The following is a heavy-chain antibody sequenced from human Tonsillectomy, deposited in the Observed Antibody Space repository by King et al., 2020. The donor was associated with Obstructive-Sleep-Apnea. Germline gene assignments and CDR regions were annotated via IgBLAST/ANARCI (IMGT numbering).Heavy chain of an antibody. CDR2: INHSGSN. CDR3: ARTDLIQNGGSDP. D-gene: IGHD1-1*01. Sequence: VQLQQWGAGLLKPSETLSLTCAVYGGSFSDYYWNWIRQPPGKGLEWIGEINHSGSNNYNPSLKSRVTISVDTSKNQFSLKLSSVTAADTAVYYCARTDLIQNGGSDPWGQGTLVTVSS. V-gene: IGHV4-34*01. CDR1: GGSFSDYY. J-gene: IGHJ5*02.